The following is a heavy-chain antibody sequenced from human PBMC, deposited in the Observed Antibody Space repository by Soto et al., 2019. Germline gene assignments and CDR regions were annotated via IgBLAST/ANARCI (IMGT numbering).Heavy chain of an antibody. CDR1: GFTFSSYS. CDR2: ISSSSSYI. Sequence: GGSLRLSCAASGFTFSSYSMNWVRQAPGKGLEWVSSISSSSSYIYYADSVKGRFTISRDNAKNSLYLQMNSLRAEDTAVYYCARERYYDSSGYDAFDIWGQGKMVTVSS. CDR3: ARERYYDSSGYDAFDI. D-gene: IGHD3-22*01. V-gene: IGHV3-21*01. J-gene: IGHJ3*02.